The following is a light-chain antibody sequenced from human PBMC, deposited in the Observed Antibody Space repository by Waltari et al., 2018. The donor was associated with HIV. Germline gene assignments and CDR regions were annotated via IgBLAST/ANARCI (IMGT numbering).Light chain of an antibody. J-gene: IGLJ1*01. V-gene: IGLV2-14*01. CDR3: SSYRSSSTLEV. CDR2: EVS. CDR1: SSDVGGYNY. Sequence: QSALTQPASVSGSPGQSITISCTGTSSDVGGYNYVSWYQQHPGKAPKLMIYEVSNRPSGVSNRFSGSKSGNTASLTISGLQAEDEADYYCSSYRSSSTLEVFVTGTKVTVL.